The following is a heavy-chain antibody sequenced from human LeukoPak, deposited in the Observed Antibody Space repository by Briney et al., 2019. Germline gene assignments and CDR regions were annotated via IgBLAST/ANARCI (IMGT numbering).Heavy chain of an antibody. J-gene: IGHJ4*02. Sequence: GGSQRLSCAASGFTFSSYSMNWVRQAPGKGLEWVSSISSSSSYIYYADSVKGRFTISRDNAKNSLYLQMNSLRAEDTALYYCAKDVTGTTRAFDYWGQGTLVTVSS. CDR2: ISSSSSYI. CDR1: GFTFSSYS. D-gene: IGHD1-20*01. CDR3: AKDVTGTTRAFDY. V-gene: IGHV3-21*04.